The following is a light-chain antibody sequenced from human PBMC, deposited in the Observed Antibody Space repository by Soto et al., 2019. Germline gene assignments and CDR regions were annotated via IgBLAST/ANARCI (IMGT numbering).Light chain of an antibody. J-gene: IGLJ1*01. CDR3: SSYTISSIPV. CDR1: SSDVGGYNY. CDR2: DVS. V-gene: IGLV2-14*01. Sequence: SLLTQPASVTRSPGESITISCTGTSSDVGGYNYVSWYQQHPGKAPKLMIYDVSNRPSGVSNRFSGSKSGNTASLTISGLQAEDEADYYCSSYTISSIPVFGTGTKVTVL.